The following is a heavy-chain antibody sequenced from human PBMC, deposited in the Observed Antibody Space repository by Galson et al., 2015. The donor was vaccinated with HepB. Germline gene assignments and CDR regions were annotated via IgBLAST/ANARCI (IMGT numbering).Heavy chain of an antibody. V-gene: IGHV3-23*01. D-gene: IGHD1-26*01. CDR1: GFTFSRYA. CDR2: ITSNGGNT. Sequence: SLRLSCAASGFTFSRYAMNWVRQAPGKGLEWISSITSNGGNTFYTHSVKGRFTISRDNSRNTVDLQLSSLRPEDPAVYYCAKDGIMVSNNPYQLHFWGQGTLVSVSS. J-gene: IGHJ4*02. CDR3: AKDGIMVSNNPYQLHF.